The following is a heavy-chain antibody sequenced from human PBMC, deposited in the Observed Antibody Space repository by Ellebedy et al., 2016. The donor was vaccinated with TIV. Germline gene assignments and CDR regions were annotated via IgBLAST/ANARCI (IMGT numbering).Heavy chain of an antibody. D-gene: IGHD2-2*01. J-gene: IGHJ4*02. CDR3: ASRRGASYYLFDFAY. Sequence: AASVKVSCKASGYTFTSYALSWVRQAPGQGLEWMGWLNTNTGNPTYAQGFTGRFVFSLNTSVNTAYLQINSLKAEDTAVYYCASRRGASYYLFDFAYWGQGTLVTVSS. CDR2: LNTNTGNP. CDR1: GYTFTSYA. V-gene: IGHV7-4-1*02.